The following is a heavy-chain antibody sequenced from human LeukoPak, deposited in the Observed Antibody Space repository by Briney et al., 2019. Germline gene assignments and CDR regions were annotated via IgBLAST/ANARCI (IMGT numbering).Heavy chain of an antibody. V-gene: IGHV4-39*01. Sequence: PSETLSLTCTVSGGSISSSGSYWGWIRQPPGKGLEWIGSIFHSGSTYYNPSLKSRVTISVERPKNQFSLKLSSVTAADTAVYYCARSSWYGGFDYWGQGTLVTVSS. J-gene: IGHJ4*02. CDR3: ARSSWYGGFDY. CDR1: GGSISSSGSY. CDR2: IFHSGST. D-gene: IGHD2-2*01.